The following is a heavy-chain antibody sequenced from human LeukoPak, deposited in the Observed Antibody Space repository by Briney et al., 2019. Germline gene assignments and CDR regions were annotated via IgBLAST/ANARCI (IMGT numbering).Heavy chain of an antibody. V-gene: IGHV3-21*01. Sequence: PGGSLRLSCAASGFTFSSYSMNWVRQAPGKGVEWVSSISSSSSYIYYAGSVKGRFTISRDSAKNSLYLQMNSLRAEDTAVYYCARQYCSGGSCYVDAFDIWGQGTMVTVSS. CDR1: GFTFSSYS. CDR2: ISSSSSYI. J-gene: IGHJ3*02. CDR3: ARQYCSGGSCYVDAFDI. D-gene: IGHD2-15*01.